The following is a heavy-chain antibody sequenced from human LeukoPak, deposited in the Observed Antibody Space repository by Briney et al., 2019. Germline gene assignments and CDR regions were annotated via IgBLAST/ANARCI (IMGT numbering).Heavy chain of an antibody. CDR1: GGSINSYY. V-gene: IGHV4-59*01. CDR3: ARDAPPYSSGWYLDY. CDR2: IYYSWST. D-gene: IGHD6-19*01. J-gene: IGHJ4*02. Sequence: SETLSLTCTVSGGSINSYYWRWMPQPPGRGLECIGHIYYSWSTNYHPSLKSRVPISVDTSKNQFSLKLSSVPAADTAVYYCARDAPPYSSGWYLDYWGQGTLVTVSS.